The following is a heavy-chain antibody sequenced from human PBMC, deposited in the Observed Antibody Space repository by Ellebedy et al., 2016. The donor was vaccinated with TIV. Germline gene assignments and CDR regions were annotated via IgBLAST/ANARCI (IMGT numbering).Heavy chain of an antibody. V-gene: IGHV3-7*01. CDR1: GFTFSTYW. D-gene: IGHD3-3*01. J-gene: IGHJ4*02. CDR3: STVEWYRSEY. Sequence: GGSLRLSCAASGFTFSTYWMSWVRQAPGKGLEWVANIKQDVSEKYYVDSVKGRFTISRDSAKNSLYLQMNTLGGEDTAVYYCSTVEWYRSEYWGQGTLVTVSS. CDR2: IKQDVSEK.